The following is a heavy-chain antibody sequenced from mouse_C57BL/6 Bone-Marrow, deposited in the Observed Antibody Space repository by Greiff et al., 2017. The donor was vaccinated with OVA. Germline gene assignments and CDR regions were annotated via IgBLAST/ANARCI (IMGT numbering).Heavy chain of an antibody. V-gene: IGHV1-76*01. CDR2: IYPGSGNT. J-gene: IGHJ2*01. Sequence: VKLQESGAELVRPGASVKLSCKASGYTFTDYYINWVKQRPGQGLEWIARIYPGSGNTYYNEKFKGKATLTAEKSSSTAYMRLSSLTSEDSAVYFCARGYYGSSTSFDYWGQGTTLTVSS. CDR1: GYTFTDYY. CDR3: ARGYYGSSTSFDY. D-gene: IGHD1-1*01.